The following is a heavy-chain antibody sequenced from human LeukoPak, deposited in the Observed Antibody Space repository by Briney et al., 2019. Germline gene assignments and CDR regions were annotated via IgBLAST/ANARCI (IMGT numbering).Heavy chain of an antibody. Sequence: PGGSLRLSCAASGFTFSSYSMIWVRQAPGKGLELVSSISGTSSYIYYADSVKGRFTISRDNAKNSLYLQMNSLRAEDTAVYYCVSSLRVAAQDVWGKGTTVTDSS. V-gene: IGHV3-21*01. J-gene: IGHJ6*04. D-gene: IGHD6-6*01. CDR2: ISGTSSYI. CDR3: VSSLRVAAQDV. CDR1: GFTFSSYS.